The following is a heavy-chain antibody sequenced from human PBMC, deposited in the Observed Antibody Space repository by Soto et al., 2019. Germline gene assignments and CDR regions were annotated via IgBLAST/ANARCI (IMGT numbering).Heavy chain of an antibody. CDR3: ARMVIATSQWFDP. CDR1: GGSFSGYY. Sequence: QVQLQQWGAGLLKPSETLSLTCAVYGGSFSGYYWSWIRQPPGKGLEWIGEIIHSGSANYNPSLKSRVTILVDMSKNQLSLKLSSVTAADTAVYYCARMVIATSQWFDPWGQGTLVTVSS. J-gene: IGHJ5*02. V-gene: IGHV4-34*12. CDR2: IIHSGSA. D-gene: IGHD2-21*01.